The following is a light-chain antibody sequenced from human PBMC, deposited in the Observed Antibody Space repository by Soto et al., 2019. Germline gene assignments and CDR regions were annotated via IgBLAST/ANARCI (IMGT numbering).Light chain of an antibody. V-gene: IGKV1-27*01. CDR1: QGIDHS. J-gene: IGKJ3*01. CDR3: QEHYSVPPVA. Sequence: DIQMTQSPSSLSASVGDRVTITCRASQGIDHSLAWYQQRPGKVPNLLIYSASTLQSVVPSRFSGSGSGTDFALNIPSLKTEDVASYYCQEHYSVPPVACGPGTKGDV. CDR2: SAS.